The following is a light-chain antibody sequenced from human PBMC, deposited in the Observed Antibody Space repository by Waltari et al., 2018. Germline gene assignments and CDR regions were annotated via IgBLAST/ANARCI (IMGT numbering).Light chain of an antibody. V-gene: IGKV3-15*01. CDR1: QSVRSN. J-gene: IGKJ4*01. CDR2: GTS. Sequence: EIGMTQSPATLSVSPGERATLSCSASQSVRSNLAWYQQKLGQAPRLLIYGTSTRATGIPARFSGSGSGTEFTLTISSLQSEDFAVYYCQQYNNWLSLTFGGGTKVEIK. CDR3: QQYNNWLSLT.